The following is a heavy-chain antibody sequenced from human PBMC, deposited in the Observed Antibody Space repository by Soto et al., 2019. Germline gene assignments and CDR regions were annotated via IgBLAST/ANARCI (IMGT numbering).Heavy chain of an antibody. V-gene: IGHV3-23*01. CDR1: GFTFSNYP. CDR2: FSGRGATT. D-gene: IGHD5-12*01. CDR3: ATRGNSGYDLLYNGMDV. J-gene: IGHJ6*02. Sequence: GGSLRLSCAASGFTFSNYPMIWVRQAPGKGLEWVSAFSGRGATTYYADSVKGRFTISSDKSKNTLDLQMNSLRAEDTGVYYCATRGNSGYDLLYNGMDVWGQGTTVTVSS.